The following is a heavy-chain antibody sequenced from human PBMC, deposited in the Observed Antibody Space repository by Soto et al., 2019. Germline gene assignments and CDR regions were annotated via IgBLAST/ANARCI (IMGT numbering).Heavy chain of an antibody. CDR3: AKDEGQYSSGSYLN. CDR1: GDSINNFY. V-gene: IGHV4-4*07. D-gene: IGHD6-19*01. J-gene: IGHJ4*02. CDR2: IYSSGST. Sequence: SETLSLTCTVSGDSINNFYWSWIRQPAGKGLEWIGLIYSSGSTNYNSALASRVTMSVDTSKNQFPLILTSVTAADTAVYYCAKDEGQYSSGSYLNWGQGTLVTVSS.